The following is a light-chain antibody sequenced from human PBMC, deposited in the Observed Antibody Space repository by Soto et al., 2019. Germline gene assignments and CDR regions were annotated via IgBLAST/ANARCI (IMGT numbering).Light chain of an antibody. CDR3: QQGHSNPYP. Sequence: DIQMTQSPYSLSASVGDSVTITCRASQNIRTYLNWYQQKPGRAPKLLIHSASALPSGVPSRFSGSGSGTEFTLTMSGLQPEDFATYYCQQGHSNPYPFGQGTKVEIK. V-gene: IGKV1-39*01. J-gene: IGKJ2*01. CDR1: QNIRTY. CDR2: SAS.